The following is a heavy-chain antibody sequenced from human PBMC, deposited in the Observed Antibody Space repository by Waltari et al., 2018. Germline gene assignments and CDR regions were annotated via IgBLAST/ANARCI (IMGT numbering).Heavy chain of an antibody. D-gene: IGHD3-9*01. Sequence: QVQLVESGGGVVQPGRSLRLSCAASGFTFSSYAMHWVRQAPGKGLVCVAGISNDGSNKYDAGSVKGRFTITRENSKNTLYLQMSSLRAEDTAVYYCARVGYFDWYYVDYWGQGTLVTVSS. CDR2: ISNDGSNK. CDR3: ARVGYFDWYYVDY. CDR1: GFTFSSYA. V-gene: IGHV3-30*04. J-gene: IGHJ4*02.